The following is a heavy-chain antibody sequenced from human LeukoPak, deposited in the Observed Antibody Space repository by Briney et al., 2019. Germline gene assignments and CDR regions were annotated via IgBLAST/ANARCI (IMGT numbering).Heavy chain of an antibody. CDR1: GFIFSRDS. CDR3: ARVTVNHDY. CDR2: INGGGSPI. V-gene: IGHV3-48*01. J-gene: IGHJ4*02. Sequence: GGSLRLSCAASGFIFSRDSMNWVRQAPGKGLEWISYINGGGSPILYADSVRGRFTISRDNAKNSLYLQMDSLRVEDTAVYYCARVTVNHDYWGQGTLVTVSS. D-gene: IGHD1-20*01.